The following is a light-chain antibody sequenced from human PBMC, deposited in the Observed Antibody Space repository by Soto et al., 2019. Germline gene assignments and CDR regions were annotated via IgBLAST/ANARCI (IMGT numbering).Light chain of an antibody. CDR1: QSVSSSY. CDR2: GAS. J-gene: IGKJ1*01. Sequence: EIVLTQSPGTLSLSPGERATLSCRASQSVSSSYLAWYQQKPGQAPRLLIYGASSRATGIPDRFSGSGSGTDFPLTISRLEPEDFEVYYCQQYGSSPQTFGQGTKVDIK. V-gene: IGKV3-20*01. CDR3: QQYGSSPQT.